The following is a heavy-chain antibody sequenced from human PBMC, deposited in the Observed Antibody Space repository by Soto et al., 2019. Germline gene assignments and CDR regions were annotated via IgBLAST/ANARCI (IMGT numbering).Heavy chain of an antibody. CDR1: GFTFSSYA. Sequence: GGSLRLSCAASGFTFSSYAMHWVRQAPGKGLEWVAVISYDGSNKYYADSVKGRFTISRDNSKNTLYLQMNSLRAEDTAVYYCARSVRSYSSIYYYGMDVWGQGTTVTVSS. CDR2: ISYDGSNK. V-gene: IGHV3-30-3*01. J-gene: IGHJ6*02. CDR3: ARSVRSYSSIYYYGMDV. D-gene: IGHD2-2*01.